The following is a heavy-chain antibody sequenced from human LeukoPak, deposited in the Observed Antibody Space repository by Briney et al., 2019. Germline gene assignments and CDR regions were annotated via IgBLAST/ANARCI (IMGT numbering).Heavy chain of an antibody. J-gene: IGHJ4*02. CDR1: GFTFSSYG. Sequence: GGSLRLSCAASGFTFSSYGMHWVRQAPGKGLEWVAVTSYDGSEKYYADSVKGRFTISRDNSKNTLYLQMNSLRAEDTAVYYCAKGPNLGATLNYWGQGTLVTVSS. V-gene: IGHV3-30*18. D-gene: IGHD1-26*01. CDR3: AKGPNLGATLNY. CDR2: TSYDGSEK.